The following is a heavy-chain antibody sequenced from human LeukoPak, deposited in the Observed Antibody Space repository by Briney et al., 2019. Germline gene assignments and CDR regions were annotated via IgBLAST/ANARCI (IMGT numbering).Heavy chain of an antibody. CDR3: ARGADDYTLGY. CDR1: GFTFSSYG. V-gene: IGHV3-33*01. D-gene: IGHD4-11*01. CDR2: IWYDGSNK. J-gene: IGHJ4*02. Sequence: GRSLRLSCAASGFTFSSYGMHWVRQAPGKGLEWVAVIWYDGSNKYYADSVKGRFTISRDNSKNTLYLQMNSLRAEDTAVYYCARGADDYTLGYWGQGTLVTVSS.